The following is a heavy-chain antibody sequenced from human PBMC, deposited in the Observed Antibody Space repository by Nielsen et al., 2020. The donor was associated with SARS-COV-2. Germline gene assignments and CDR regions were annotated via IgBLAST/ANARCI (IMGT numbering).Heavy chain of an antibody. Sequence: SLNISCAASGFTFDDYAMHWVRQAPGKGLEWVSGISWNSGSIGYADSVKGRFTISRDNAKNSLYLQMNSLRAEDTAVYYCARDPTTGTHWYFDLWGRGTLVTVSS. V-gene: IGHV3-9*01. D-gene: IGHD1-1*01. J-gene: IGHJ2*01. CDR2: ISWNSGSI. CDR1: GFTFDDYA. CDR3: ARDPTTGTHWYFDL.